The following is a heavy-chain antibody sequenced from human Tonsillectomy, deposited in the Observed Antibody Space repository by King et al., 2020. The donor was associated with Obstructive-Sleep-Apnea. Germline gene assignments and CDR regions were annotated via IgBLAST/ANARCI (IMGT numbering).Heavy chain of an antibody. J-gene: IGHJ6*02. CDR2: INSDGSTT. V-gene: IGHV3-74*01. Sequence: VQLVESGGGLVQPGGSLRLSCAASGFTFSSYWMHWVRQAPGKGLVWVSRINSDGSTTTNADSVKGRFTISRDNAKNTLQLQMSSLRAEDTAVYFCARDRDFRSTSCFFGMDVWGQGTTVTVSS. CDR3: ARDRDFRSTSCFFGMDV. CDR1: GFTFSSYW. D-gene: IGHD2-2*01.